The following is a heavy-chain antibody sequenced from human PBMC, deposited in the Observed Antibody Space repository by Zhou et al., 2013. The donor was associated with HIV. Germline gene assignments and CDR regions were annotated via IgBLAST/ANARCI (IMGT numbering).Heavy chain of an antibody. CDR3: ATMPHLSGGTFDITAIGGGDY. D-gene: IGHD3-16*01. Sequence: QVQLVQSGAEVKKPGSSVKVSCKASGGTFSSYVISWVRQAPGQGLEWMGGISPIFATPNYAQNFKGRVTITSDESTSTAYMELTSLRSDDTAVYFCATMPHLSGGTFDITAIGGGDYWGRGTPVTVSS. CDR2: ISPIFATP. V-gene: IGHV1-69*05. CDR1: GGTFSSYV. J-gene: IGHJ4*02.